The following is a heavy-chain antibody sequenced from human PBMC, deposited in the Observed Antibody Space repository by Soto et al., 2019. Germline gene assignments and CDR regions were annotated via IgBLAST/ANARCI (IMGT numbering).Heavy chain of an antibody. D-gene: IGHD6-6*01. Sequence: SVKVSCKASGGTFSSYAISWVRQAPGQGLEWMGGIIPIFGTANYAQKFQGRVTITADESTSTAYMELSSLRSEDTAVYYCARAGGYSSSSASTYYYYGMDVWGQGTSVTVSS. J-gene: IGHJ6*02. CDR3: ARAGGYSSSSASTYYYYGMDV. V-gene: IGHV1-69*13. CDR1: GGTFSSYA. CDR2: IIPIFGTA.